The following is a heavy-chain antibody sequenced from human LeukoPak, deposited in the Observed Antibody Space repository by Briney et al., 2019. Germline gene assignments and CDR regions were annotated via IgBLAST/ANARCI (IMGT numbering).Heavy chain of an antibody. CDR2: LYYSGST. J-gene: IGHJ5*02. Sequence: PSETLSLTCTVSGGSISSSYWGWTRQPPGKGLEWIGYLYYSGSTNYNPSLKSRVTISIDTSKNQFSLKLTSVTAADSAVYYCARRSQENGLITANNWFDPWGQGTLVTVSS. CDR1: GGSISSSY. CDR3: ARRSQENGLITANNWFDP. V-gene: IGHV4-59*08. D-gene: IGHD3-16*01.